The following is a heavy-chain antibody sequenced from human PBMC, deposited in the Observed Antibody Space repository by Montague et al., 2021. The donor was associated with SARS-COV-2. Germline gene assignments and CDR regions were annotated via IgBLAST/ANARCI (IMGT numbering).Heavy chain of an antibody. CDR2: IYANGNF. J-gene: IGHJ5*02. CDR1: GDSITPYGDSIGGYF. CDR3: ARDAYYFGPGRENHGAFDH. V-gene: IGHV4-4*07. Sequence: SETLSLTCSVSGDSITPYGDSIGGYFWSWIRQPAGKGLEWIGRIYANGNFDYNPSLNSRVSMSMETSKQEFSMRLISVTAADTAVYYCARDAYYFGPGRENHGAFDHWGQGILVTVSS. D-gene: IGHD2/OR15-2a*01.